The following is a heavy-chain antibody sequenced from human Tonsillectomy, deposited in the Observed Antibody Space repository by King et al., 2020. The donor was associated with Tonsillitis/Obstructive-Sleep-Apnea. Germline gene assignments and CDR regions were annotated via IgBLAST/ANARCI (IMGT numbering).Heavy chain of an antibody. V-gene: IGHV4-39*01. CDR3: ARSSTSLNWFDP. Sequence: QLQESGPGLVKPSETLSLTCTVSGCSISSSGYYWVWIRQPPGKGLEWIGSIYYSGGTYHNPSLKSRVTISVDTSKNQCSLSLSSLTAADTAVYYGARSSTSLNWFDPWGQGTLVTVSS. CDR2: IYYSGGT. CDR1: GCSISSSGYY. D-gene: IGHD2-2*01. J-gene: IGHJ5*02.